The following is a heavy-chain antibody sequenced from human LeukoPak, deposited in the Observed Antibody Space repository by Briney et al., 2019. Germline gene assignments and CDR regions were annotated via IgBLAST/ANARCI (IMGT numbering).Heavy chain of an antibody. V-gene: IGHV1-46*01. CDR3: ASGLLDSTYYYDSSGYFSFDY. CDR1: GYTFTSYY. J-gene: IGHJ4*02. Sequence: ASVKVSCEASGYTFTSYYMHWVRQAPGQGREGMGIINLSGCSTSYAQKFQGRVNMTRDTSTSTVYMELSSLRSEDTAVYYCASGLLDSTYYYDSSGYFSFDYWGEGTLVTVSS. CDR2: INLSGCST. D-gene: IGHD3-22*01.